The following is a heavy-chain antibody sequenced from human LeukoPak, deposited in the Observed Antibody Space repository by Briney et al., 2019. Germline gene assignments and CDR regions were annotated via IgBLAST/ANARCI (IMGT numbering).Heavy chain of an antibody. CDR1: GGSFSGYY. CDR3: ARGDYGDYGFDY. CDR2: IDHSGST. V-gene: IGHV4-34*01. D-gene: IGHD4-17*01. Sequence: PSETLSLTCAVSGGSFSGYYWNWIRQPPGKGLEWIGEIDHSGSTNYNPSLKSRVTMSVDTSKNQFSLKLSSVTAADTAVYYCARGDYGDYGFDYWGQGTLVTVSS. J-gene: IGHJ4*02.